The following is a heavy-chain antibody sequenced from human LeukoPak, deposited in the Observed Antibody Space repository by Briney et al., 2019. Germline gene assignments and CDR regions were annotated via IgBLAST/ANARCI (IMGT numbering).Heavy chain of an antibody. CDR3: ARDRLETGYSSGSYYMDV. V-gene: IGHV1-2*02. CDR2: INLNSGGT. Sequence: GASVKVSCKASGYTFTGYYMHWVRQAPGQGLEWMGWINLNSGGTNHAQNFQGRVTMTRDTSITTAYMELSRLRSDDTAVYYCARDRLETGYSSGSYYMDVWGKGTTVTVSS. CDR1: GYTFTGYY. J-gene: IGHJ6*03. D-gene: IGHD6-19*01.